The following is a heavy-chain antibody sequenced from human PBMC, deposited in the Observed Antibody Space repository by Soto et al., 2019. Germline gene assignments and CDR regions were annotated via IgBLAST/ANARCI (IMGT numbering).Heavy chain of an antibody. CDR3: ARLEGPYYYGSGY. CDR1: GYSFTSYW. Sequence: ASVKISCKGSGYSFTSYWISWVRQMPGKGLEWMGRIDPSDSYTNYSPSFQGHVTISADKSISTAYLQWSSLKASDTAMYYCARLEGPYYYGSGYWGQGTLVTVSS. CDR2: IDPSDSYT. D-gene: IGHD3-10*01. J-gene: IGHJ4*02. V-gene: IGHV5-10-1*01.